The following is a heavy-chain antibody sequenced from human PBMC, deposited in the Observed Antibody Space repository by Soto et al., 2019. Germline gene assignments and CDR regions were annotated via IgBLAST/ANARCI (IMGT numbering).Heavy chain of an antibody. D-gene: IGHD2-21*02. V-gene: IGHV4-30-2*01. J-gene: IGHJ6*02. CDR1: GGSISSGGYS. Sequence: SETLSLTCAVSGGSISSGGYSWSWIRQPPGKGLEWIGYIYHSGSTYYNPSLKSRVTISVDRSKNQFSLKLSSVTAADTAVYYCAREVVTPEDYYYGMDVWGQGTTVTVSS. CDR2: IYHSGST. CDR3: AREVVTPEDYYYGMDV.